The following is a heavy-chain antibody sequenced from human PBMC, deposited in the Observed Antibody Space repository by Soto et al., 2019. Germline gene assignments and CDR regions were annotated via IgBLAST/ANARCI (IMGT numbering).Heavy chain of an antibody. CDR3: ARGTRVGIAARPREDAFDI. CDR1: GYTFSSYW. V-gene: IGHV3-7*01. CDR2: IKQDGSEK. D-gene: IGHD6-6*01. Sequence: GGSLRLSCAASGYTFSSYWMSWVRQAPGKGLEWVANIKQDGSEKYYVDSVKGRFTISRDNAKNSLYLQMNSLRAEDTAVYYCARGTRVGIAARPREDAFDIWGQGTMVTGSS. J-gene: IGHJ3*02.